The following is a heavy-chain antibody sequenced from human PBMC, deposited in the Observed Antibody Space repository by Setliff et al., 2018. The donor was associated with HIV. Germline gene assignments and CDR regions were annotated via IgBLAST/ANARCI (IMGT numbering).Heavy chain of an antibody. J-gene: IGHJ4*02. CDR3: ARDSDNFWSGYYAAFDY. Sequence: ASVKVSCKASGYTFTSYGISWVRQAPGQELEWMGWISAYNGNTNYAQKLQGGVTMTTDTSSSTAYLDLRSLRSDDTAVYYCARDSDNFWSGYYAAFDYWGQGTLVTVSS. V-gene: IGHV1-18*01. CDR1: GYTFTSYG. D-gene: IGHD3-3*01. CDR2: ISAYNGNT.